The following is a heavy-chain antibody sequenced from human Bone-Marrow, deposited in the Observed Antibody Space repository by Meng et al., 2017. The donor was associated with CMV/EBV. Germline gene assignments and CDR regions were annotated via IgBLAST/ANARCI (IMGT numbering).Heavy chain of an antibody. CDR1: GYTFTSYD. CDR2: INPNSGAT. Sequence: ASVKVSCKASGYTFTSYDINWVRQATGQGLEWMGWINPNSGATNYAQKFQGRVTMTRDTSISTAYMELSRLRSDDTAVYYCARINGEPDIWGQGTMVTVSS. V-gene: IGHV1-2*02. D-gene: IGHD1-14*01. CDR3: ARINGEPDI. J-gene: IGHJ3*02.